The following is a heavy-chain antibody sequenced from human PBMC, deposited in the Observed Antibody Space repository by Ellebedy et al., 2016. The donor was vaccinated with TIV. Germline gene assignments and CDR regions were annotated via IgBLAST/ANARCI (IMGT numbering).Heavy chain of an antibody. J-gene: IGHJ5*02. Sequence: ASVKVSCXASGYTFTSYYMHWVRQAPGQGLEWMGIINPSGGSTSYAQKFQGRVTVTRDTSTSTVYMELSSLRSEDTAVYYCARDRDSSGWYQNWFDPWGQGTLVTVSS. V-gene: IGHV1-46*01. CDR1: GYTFTSYY. CDR3: ARDRDSSGWYQNWFDP. D-gene: IGHD6-19*01. CDR2: INPSGGST.